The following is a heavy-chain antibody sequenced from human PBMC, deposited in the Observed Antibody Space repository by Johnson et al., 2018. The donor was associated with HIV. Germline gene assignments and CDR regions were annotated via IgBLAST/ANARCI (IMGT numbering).Heavy chain of an antibody. CDR3: ARDVQYPGTDVFDI. J-gene: IGHJ3*02. Sequence: QVQLVEFGGGLVKPGGSLRLSCAASGFTFSNAWMSWVRQAPGKGLEWVAVISYDGSNKYYADSVKGRFTISRDNSKNTLYLQMNSLRAEDTAVYYCARDVQYPGTDVFDIWGQGTMVTVSS. CDR1: GFTFSNAW. V-gene: IGHV3-30-3*01. D-gene: IGHD2-2*01. CDR2: ISYDGSNK.